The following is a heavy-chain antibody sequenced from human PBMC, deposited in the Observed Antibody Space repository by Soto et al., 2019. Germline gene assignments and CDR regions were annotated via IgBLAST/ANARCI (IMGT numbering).Heavy chain of an antibody. CDR1: GFTFSSYE. D-gene: IGHD1-26*01. CDR3: ARESDYDTFDH. Sequence: WGSLRLSCAASGFTFSSYEMNWVRQAPGKGLEWVSHISFSGGSIYYADSVKGRFAISRDNAKKSLYLQMNGLRAEDTAVYYCARESDYDTFDHWGQGTLVTVSS. J-gene: IGHJ4*02. V-gene: IGHV3-48*03. CDR2: ISFSGGSI.